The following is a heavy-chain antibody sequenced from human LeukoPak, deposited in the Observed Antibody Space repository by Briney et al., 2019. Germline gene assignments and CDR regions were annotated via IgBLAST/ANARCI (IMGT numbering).Heavy chain of an antibody. Sequence: ASVKVSCKASGYTFTSYGISWVRQAPGQGLEWMGWINTNTGNPTYAQGFTGRFVFSLDTSVSTAYLQISSLKAEDTAVYYCASQKEYCGGDCPFDYWGQGTLVTVSS. V-gene: IGHV7-4-1*02. J-gene: IGHJ4*02. CDR3: ASQKEYCGGDCPFDY. CDR2: INTNTGNP. CDR1: GYTFTSYG. D-gene: IGHD2-21*02.